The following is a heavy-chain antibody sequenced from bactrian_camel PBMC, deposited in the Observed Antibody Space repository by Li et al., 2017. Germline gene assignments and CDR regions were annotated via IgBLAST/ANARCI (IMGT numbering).Heavy chain of an antibody. J-gene: IGHJ4*01. CDR2: ISSDGST. CDR1: GKVDSTTGSCS. Sequence: HVQLVESGGGSVQAGGSLRLSCAASGKVDSTTGSCSMIWYRQAPGNDCELIASISSDGSTYYLGSVEGRFTISLGNVKNTVNLQMNNLKPEDTSVYYCSQSPNYGLACRGQGTQVTVS. CDR3: SQSPNYGLAC. V-gene: IGHV3S53*01. D-gene: IGHD5*01.